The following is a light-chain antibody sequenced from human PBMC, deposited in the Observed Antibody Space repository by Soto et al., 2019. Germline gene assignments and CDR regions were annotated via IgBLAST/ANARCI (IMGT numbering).Light chain of an antibody. Sequence: IVMTQSPVTLSSSPGERATLSCRASQSISDTFAWYQQKPGQAPRLLIYDASNRATGIPDRFSGSGSGTDFTLTISRLEPEDFAVYYCQQYGSSGTFGQGTKVDIK. J-gene: IGKJ1*01. CDR1: QSISDT. CDR2: DAS. CDR3: QQYGSSGT. V-gene: IGKV3-20*01.